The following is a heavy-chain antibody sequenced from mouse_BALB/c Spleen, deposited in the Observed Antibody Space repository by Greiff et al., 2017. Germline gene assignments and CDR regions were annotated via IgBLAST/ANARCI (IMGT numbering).Heavy chain of an antibody. V-gene: IGHV5-6-5*01. CDR2: ISSGGST. CDR3: ARGGITTWYFDV. D-gene: IGHD1-1*01. J-gene: IGHJ1*01. Sequence: EVQGVESGGGLVKPGGSLKLSCAASGFTFSSYAMSWVRQTPEKRLEWVASISSGGSTYYPDSVKGRFTISRDNARNILYLQMSSLRSEDTAMYYCARGGITTWYFDVWGAGTTVTVSS. CDR1: GFTFSSYA.